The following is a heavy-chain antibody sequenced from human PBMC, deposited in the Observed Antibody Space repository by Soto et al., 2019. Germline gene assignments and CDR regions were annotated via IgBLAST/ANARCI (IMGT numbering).Heavy chain of an antibody. CDR3: ARDKSSGSGPIDY. CDR1: GGSISSYY. D-gene: IGHD6-19*01. J-gene: IGHJ4*02. Sequence: QVQLQESGPGLVKPSETLSLTCTVSGGSISSYYWSWIRQPPGKGLEWIGYIYYSGSTNYNPSLKSRVTLAVDTSKNQFSLKLSSVTAADTAVYYWARDKSSGSGPIDYWGQGTLVTVSS. CDR2: IYYSGST. V-gene: IGHV4-59*01.